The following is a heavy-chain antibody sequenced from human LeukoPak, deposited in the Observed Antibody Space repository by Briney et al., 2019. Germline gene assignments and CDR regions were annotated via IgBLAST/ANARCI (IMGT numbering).Heavy chain of an antibody. CDR1: GGSVSSGSYY. CDR3: ARRGELTVTTYRGDYYYGMDV. J-gene: IGHJ6*02. Sequence: PSETLSHTCTVSGGSVSSGSYYWSWIRQPPGKGLEWIGYIYYSGSAYYNPSLKSRVTMSVDTSKNQFSLKVTSVTAADTAMYYCARRGELTVTTYRGDYYYGMDVWGQGTTVTVSS. CDR2: IYYSGSA. D-gene: IGHD4-17*01. V-gene: IGHV4-61*01.